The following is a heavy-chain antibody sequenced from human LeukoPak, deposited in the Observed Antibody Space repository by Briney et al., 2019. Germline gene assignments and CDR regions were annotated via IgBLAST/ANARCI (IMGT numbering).Heavy chain of an antibody. CDR3: ARSCTNGVCLDY. Sequence: GASVKVSCKASGYTFTGYYMHWVRQAPGQGLEWMGWINPNSGGTNYTQKFQGRVTMTRDTSISTAYMELSRLRSDDTAVYYCARSCTNGVCLDYWGQGTLVTVSS. CDR2: INPNSGGT. V-gene: IGHV1-2*02. D-gene: IGHD2-8*01. J-gene: IGHJ4*02. CDR1: GYTFTGYY.